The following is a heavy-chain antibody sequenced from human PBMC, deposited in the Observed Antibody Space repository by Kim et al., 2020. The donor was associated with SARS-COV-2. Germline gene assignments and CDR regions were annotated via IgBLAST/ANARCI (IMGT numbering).Heavy chain of an antibody. CDR3: ASRQGVLRYFDWLPGGGMDV. D-gene: IGHD3-9*01. CDR1: GFTFSSYS. Sequence: GGSLRLSCAASGFTFSSYSMNWVRQAPGKGLEWVSSISSSSSYIYYADSVKGRFTISRDNAKNSLYLQMNSLRAEDTAVYYCASRQGVLRYFDWLPGGGMDVWGQGTTVTVSS. V-gene: IGHV3-21*01. J-gene: IGHJ6*02. CDR2: ISSSSSYI.